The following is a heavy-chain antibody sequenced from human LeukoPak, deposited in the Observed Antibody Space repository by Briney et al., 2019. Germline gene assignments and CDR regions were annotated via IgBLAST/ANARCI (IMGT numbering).Heavy chain of an antibody. V-gene: IGHV4-59*08. Sequence: PSETLSLTCTVSGGPISSYYWSWIRQPPGKGLEWIGYIYYSGSTNYNPSLKSRVTISVDTSKNQFSLKLSSVTAADTAVYYCARASYYDFLSIDYWGQGTLVTVSS. CDR3: ARASYYDFLSIDY. CDR2: IYYSGST. J-gene: IGHJ4*02. CDR1: GGPISSYY. D-gene: IGHD3-3*01.